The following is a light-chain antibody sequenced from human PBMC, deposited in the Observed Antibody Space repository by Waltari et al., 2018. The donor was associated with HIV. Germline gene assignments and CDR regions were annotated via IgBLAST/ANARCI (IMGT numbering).Light chain of an antibody. Sequence: DIVITQSPATLSLSPGERATLSCTASQSISSTLAWYQQKPDQSPRLLIYGAATRATGVPARFGGSGSGTEFTLTISTLQSEDFAIYYCQQYLQWPRTFGQGTKVDIK. CDR3: QQYLQWPRT. CDR2: GAA. V-gene: IGKV3-15*01. J-gene: IGKJ2*01. CDR1: QSISST.